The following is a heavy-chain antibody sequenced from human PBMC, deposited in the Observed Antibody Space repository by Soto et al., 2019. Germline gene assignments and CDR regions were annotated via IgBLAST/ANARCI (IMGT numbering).Heavy chain of an antibody. CDR3: AKGATMLRGAPGDY. V-gene: IGHV3-30*18. J-gene: IGHJ4*02. CDR2: ISYDGSNK. Sequence: QVQLVESGGGVVQPGRSLRLSCAASGFTFSSYGMHWVRQAPGKGLEWVAVISYDGSNKYYADSVKGRFTISRDNSKNTLYQQMNSLRAEDTAVYYCAKGATMLRGAPGDYWGQGTLVTVSS. D-gene: IGHD3-10*02. CDR1: GFTFSSYG.